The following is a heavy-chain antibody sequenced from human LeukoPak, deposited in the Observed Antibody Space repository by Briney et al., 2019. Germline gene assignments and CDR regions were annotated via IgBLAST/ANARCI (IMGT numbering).Heavy chain of an antibody. CDR3: ARSPYSSGWLDY. CDR2: INHSGST. Sequence: SETLSLTCAVYGGSFSGYYWSWIRQPPGKGLEGIGEINHSGSTNYNPSLKSRVTISVDTSKNQFSLKLSSVTAADTAVYYCARSPYSSGWLDYWGQGTLVTVSS. V-gene: IGHV4-34*01. J-gene: IGHJ4*02. D-gene: IGHD6-19*01. CDR1: GGSFSGYY.